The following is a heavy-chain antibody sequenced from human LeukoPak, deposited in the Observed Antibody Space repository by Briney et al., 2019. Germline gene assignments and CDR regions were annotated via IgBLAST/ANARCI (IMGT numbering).Heavy chain of an antibody. CDR1: GFTFSSHG. Sequence: GGSLRLSCAASGFTFSSHGMHWVRQAPGKGLEWVAVISYDGSNKYYADSVKGRFTISRDNSKNTLYLQMNSLRAEDTAVYYCAKDRNYDYVWGSYRPDYWGQGTLVTVSS. D-gene: IGHD3-16*02. CDR3: AKDRNYDYVWGSYRPDY. CDR2: ISYDGSNK. J-gene: IGHJ4*02. V-gene: IGHV3-30*18.